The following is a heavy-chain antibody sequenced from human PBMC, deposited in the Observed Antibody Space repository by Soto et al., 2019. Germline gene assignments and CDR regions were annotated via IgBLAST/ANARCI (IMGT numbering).Heavy chain of an antibody. CDR1: GGSISSYY. CDR3: ARHRYSYGVYYFDY. CDR2: IYYSGIT. D-gene: IGHD5-18*01. Sequence: TSETLSLTCTVSGGSISSYYWSWIRQPPGKGLEWIGYIYYSGITDYNPSLTSRVTISVDTSKNQFSLKLSSVTAADTAVYYCARHRYSYGVYYFDYWGQGTLVTISS. V-gene: IGHV4-59*08. J-gene: IGHJ4*02.